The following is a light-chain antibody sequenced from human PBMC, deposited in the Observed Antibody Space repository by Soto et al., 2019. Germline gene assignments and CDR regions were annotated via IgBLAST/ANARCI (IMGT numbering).Light chain of an antibody. V-gene: IGKV3-15*01. Sequence: ETVMTQSPATLSVSPGDRVTLSCRASQSIGTNLLWLQQSPGQPPRLLISGASDRVAGVPDRFSGSGSGTDLTLTISGLESEECAGYSWQEDAGWAQTFGRGPKMEIK. CDR1: QSIGTN. J-gene: IGKJ2*01. CDR2: GAS. CDR3: QEDAGWAQT.